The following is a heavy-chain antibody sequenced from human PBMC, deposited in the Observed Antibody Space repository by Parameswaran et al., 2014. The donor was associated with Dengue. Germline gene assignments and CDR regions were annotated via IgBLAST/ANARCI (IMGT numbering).Heavy chain of an antibody. CDR2: INPNSGGT. D-gene: IGHD3-22*01. CDR3: ARDGFDYYDSSGCLCGGMDV. J-gene: IGHJ6*02. V-gene: IGHV1-2*02. Sequence: WVRQAPGQGLEWMGWINPNSGGTNYAQKFQGRVTMTRDTSISTAYMELSRLRSDDTAVYYCARDGFDYYDSSGCLCGGMDVWGQGTTVTVSS.